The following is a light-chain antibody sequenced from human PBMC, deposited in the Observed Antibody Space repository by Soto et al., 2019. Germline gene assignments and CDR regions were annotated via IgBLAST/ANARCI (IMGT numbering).Light chain of an antibody. CDR2: GAS. CDR1: HAITNTY. J-gene: IGKJ1*01. Sequence: EIVLTQSPHTLSLSPGQRATLSCRAGHAITNTYLAWYQQKPGQAPRFLIYGASFRATGIPDRFTGSGSGTDFTLTITRLEPEDFAVYYCQQFGGSSRTFGQGTKVDI. V-gene: IGKV3-20*01. CDR3: QQFGGSSRT.